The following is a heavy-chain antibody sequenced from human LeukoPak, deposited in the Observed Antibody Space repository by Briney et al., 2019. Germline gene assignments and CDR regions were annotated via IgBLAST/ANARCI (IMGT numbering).Heavy chain of an antibody. Sequence: SETLSLTCAVSGGSISKTNWWSWVRQSPGTGLEWIGEIWHSGYTNYNPSLKSRVTISVDTSKNQFSLRLTSVTAADTAIYYCASRYNWNHFDYWGHGTLVTVSS. D-gene: IGHD1-20*01. CDR3: ASRYNWNHFDY. CDR1: GGSISKTNW. J-gene: IGHJ4*01. CDR2: IWHSGYT. V-gene: IGHV4-4*02.